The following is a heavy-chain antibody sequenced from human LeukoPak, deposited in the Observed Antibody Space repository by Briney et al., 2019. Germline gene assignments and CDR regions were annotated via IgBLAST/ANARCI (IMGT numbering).Heavy chain of an antibody. D-gene: IGHD3-10*01. CDR2: INPILGIA. V-gene: IGHV1-69*04. CDR3: ASDMSFGEYTYYYYGMDV. J-gene: IGHJ6*02. CDR1: RGTFSSYA. Sequence: GASVKVSCKASRGTFSSYAISWVRQAPGQGLEWMGRINPILGIANYAQKFQGRVTITADKSTSTAYMELSSRRSEDTAVYYCASDMSFGEYTYYYYGMDVWGQGTTVTVSS.